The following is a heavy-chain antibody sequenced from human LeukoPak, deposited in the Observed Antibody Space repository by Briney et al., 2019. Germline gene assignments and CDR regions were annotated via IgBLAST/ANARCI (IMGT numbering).Heavy chain of an antibody. Sequence: GGSLRLSCAASGLTFSTYWMTWVRQAPGKGLEWVANIKQDGSEKNYVDSVKGRFTISRDNAKNSLYLQMNSLRVEDTAVYYCAGGIAMVRGGDVWGKGTTVTVSS. J-gene: IGHJ6*04. CDR3: AGGIAMVRGGDV. D-gene: IGHD3-10*01. CDR1: GLTFSTYW. CDR2: IKQDGSEK. V-gene: IGHV3-7*01.